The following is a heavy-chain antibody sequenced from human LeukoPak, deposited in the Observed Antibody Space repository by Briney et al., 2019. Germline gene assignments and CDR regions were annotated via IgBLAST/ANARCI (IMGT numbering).Heavy chain of an antibody. V-gene: IGHV4-30-2*01. CDR3: ARGGIAAAGYFDY. Sequence: SETLSLTCAVSGGSISSGGYSWSWIRQPPGKGLEWIGYIYHSGSTYHNPSLKSRVTISVDRSKNQFSLKLSSVTAADTAVYYCARGGIAAAGYFDYWGQGTLVTVSS. CDR2: IYHSGST. D-gene: IGHD6-13*01. J-gene: IGHJ4*02. CDR1: GGSISSGGYS.